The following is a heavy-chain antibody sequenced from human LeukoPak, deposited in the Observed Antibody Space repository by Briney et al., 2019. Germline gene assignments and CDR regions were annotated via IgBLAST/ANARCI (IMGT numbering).Heavy chain of an antibody. D-gene: IGHD3-9*01. CDR3: ARHSAAHYDILTGYYIGYFDY. Sequence: ASETLSLTCTVSGGSISSHYWSWIRQPPGKGLEWIGYIYYSGSTNYNLSLKSRVTISVDTSKNQFSLKLSSVTAADTAVYYCARHSAAHYDILTGYYIGYFDYWGQGTLVTVSS. V-gene: IGHV4-59*08. CDR1: GGSISSHY. CDR2: IYYSGST. J-gene: IGHJ4*02.